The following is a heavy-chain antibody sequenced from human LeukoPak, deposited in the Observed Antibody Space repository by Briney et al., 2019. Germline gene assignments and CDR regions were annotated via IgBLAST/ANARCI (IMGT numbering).Heavy chain of an antibody. CDR2: ISYDGSNK. J-gene: IGHJ4*02. CDR3: ARRAPFFDY. Sequence: GGSLRLSCAASAFTFSNYAMHWVRQAPGKGMEWLAVISYDGSNKYYADSVKGRFTISRDNAKNSLYLQMNSLRAEDTAVYYCARRAPFFDYWGQGTLVTVSS. V-gene: IGHV3-30*04. CDR1: AFTFSNYA.